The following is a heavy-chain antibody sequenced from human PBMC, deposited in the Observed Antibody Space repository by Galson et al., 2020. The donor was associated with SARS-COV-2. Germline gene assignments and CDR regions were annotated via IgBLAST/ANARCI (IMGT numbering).Heavy chain of an antibody. J-gene: IGHJ6*03. Sequence: ASVKVSCKASGYTFTSYGMSWVRQAPGQGLEWMGWISAYNGDTNNAQKLQGRVTMTTDTSTSTAYMELRGLRSDDTAVYYCARLYYYGSGFLGYYMDVWGKGTTVTVSS. CDR1: GYTFTSYG. V-gene: IGHV1-18*04. D-gene: IGHD3-10*01. CDR3: ARLYYYGSGFLGYYMDV. CDR2: ISAYNGDT.